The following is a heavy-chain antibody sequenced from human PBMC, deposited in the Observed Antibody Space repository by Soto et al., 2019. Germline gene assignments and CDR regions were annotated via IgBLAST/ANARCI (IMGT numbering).Heavy chain of an antibody. CDR3: ARDSNNRQYSMDV. CDR2: ISSSGDYI. V-gene: IGHV3-21*01. D-gene: IGHD4-4*01. Sequence: EVQLVESGGGLVKPGGSLRLSCAASGFTFSSYSINWVRQAPGKGLEWVSSISSSGDYIYYADSVKGRFTISRDNAKNTLFLHMNSLTAEDTAVYYCARDSNNRQYSMDVWSQGTKVTVSS. CDR1: GFTFSSYS. J-gene: IGHJ6*02.